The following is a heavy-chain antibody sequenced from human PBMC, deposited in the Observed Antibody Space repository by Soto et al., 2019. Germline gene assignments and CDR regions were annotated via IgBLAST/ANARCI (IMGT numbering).Heavy chain of an antibody. J-gene: IGHJ6*02. CDR1: GYSFTRYG. CDR3: AMVDVYVTPSPQDV. CDR2: INAYNGNT. V-gene: IGHV1-18*01. Sequence: QVQLVQSGAEVKNPGASVKVSCKASGYSFTRYGIGWARQAPVQGLWWMGWINAYNGNTNYAQNLQGRLTLTTDTSTTTAYMELRSLRSNDTAIYYCAMVDVYVTPSPQDVWGQGTTVTVSS. D-gene: IGHD3-16*01.